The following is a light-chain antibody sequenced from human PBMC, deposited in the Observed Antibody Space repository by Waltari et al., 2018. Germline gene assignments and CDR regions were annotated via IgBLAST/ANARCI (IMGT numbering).Light chain of an antibody. V-gene: IGKV1-5*03. Sequence: IQMTHSPPILSAPFGDRATIICRASQSIRTWLAWYQQKPGKAPKLLLYSTSNLETGVPSRFSGSGSGTEFSLTISSLQPDDFATYYCQQYNTYSTYTYGQGTKLEIK. CDR2: STS. CDR3: QQYNTYSTYT. CDR1: QSIRTW. J-gene: IGKJ2*01.